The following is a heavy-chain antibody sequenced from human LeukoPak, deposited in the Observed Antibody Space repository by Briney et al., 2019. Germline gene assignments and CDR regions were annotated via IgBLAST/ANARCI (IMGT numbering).Heavy chain of an antibody. CDR1: GASISSHS. Sequence: SETLSLTCTVSGASISSHSWSWVRQPPGKGLEWIGYISDSGSAKYNPSLKSRVNISLDTSKNQFSLNLSSVTAADTAVYFCANGQSEYRYGYKYYYYIDVWGKGTTVIVSS. J-gene: IGHJ6*03. CDR2: ISDSGSA. D-gene: IGHD5-18*01. V-gene: IGHV4-59*11. CDR3: ANGQSEYRYGYKYYYYIDV.